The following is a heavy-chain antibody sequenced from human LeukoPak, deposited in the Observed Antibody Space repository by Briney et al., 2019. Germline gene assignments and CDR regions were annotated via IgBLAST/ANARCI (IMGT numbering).Heavy chain of an antibody. D-gene: IGHD1-7*01. CDR2: ISSSGSTI. CDR1: GFSISSYE. Sequence: GGSLRLSCAASGFSISSYEMNWVRQAPGKGLEWVSHISSSGSTIWYADSVKGRFTISRDNAKNSPYLQMNSLRAEDTAVYYCARVELAPYYYYMDVWGKGTTVTVSS. V-gene: IGHV3-48*03. J-gene: IGHJ6*03. CDR3: ARVELAPYYYYMDV.